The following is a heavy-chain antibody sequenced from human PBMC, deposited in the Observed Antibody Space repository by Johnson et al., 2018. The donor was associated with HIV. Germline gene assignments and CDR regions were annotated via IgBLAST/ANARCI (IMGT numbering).Heavy chain of an antibody. J-gene: IGHJ3*01. CDR3: ARAKDAAYPYDAFDV. CDR2: ISYDGSNK. D-gene: IGHD2-15*01. CDR1: GFTFSSYA. V-gene: IGHV3-30*04. Sequence: QLVESGGGVVQPGRSLRLSCAASGFTFSSYAMHWVRQAPGKGLEWVAVISYDGSNKYYADSVKGRFTISRDSSKNTLYLQMDSLRAEDTAMYYCARAKDAAYPYDAFDVWGHGTMVIVSA.